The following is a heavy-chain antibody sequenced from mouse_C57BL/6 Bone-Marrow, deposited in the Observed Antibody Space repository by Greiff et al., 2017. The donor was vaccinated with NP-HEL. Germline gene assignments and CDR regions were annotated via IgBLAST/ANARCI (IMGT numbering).Heavy chain of an antibody. V-gene: IGHV1-5*01. CDR3: TADAYYDFYYYAMDY. J-gene: IGHJ4*01. CDR2: IYPGNSDT. D-gene: IGHD2-4*01. CDR1: GYTFTSYW. Sequence: DVQLQESGTVLARPGASVKMSCKTSGYTFTSYWMHWVKQRPGQGLEWIGAIYPGNSDTSYNQKFKGKAKLTAVTSASTAYMELSSLTNEDSAVYYCTADAYYDFYYYAMDYWGQGTSVTVSS.